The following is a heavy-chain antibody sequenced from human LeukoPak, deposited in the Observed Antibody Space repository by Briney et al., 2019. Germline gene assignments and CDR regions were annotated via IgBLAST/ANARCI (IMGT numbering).Heavy chain of an antibody. V-gene: IGHV3-15*01. CDR1: GFTFSNAW. J-gene: IGHJ4*02. D-gene: IGHD2-15*01. Sequence: GGSLRLSCAASGFTFSNAWMSWVRQAPGKGLEWVDRVKSKTDGGATDYAAPVKGRFTISRDDSKNTLYLQMNSLKTEDTAVYYCTTAFIWDIVVVVAAYYFDYWGQGTLVTVSS. CDR2: VKSKTDGGAT. CDR3: TTAFIWDIVVVVAAYYFDY.